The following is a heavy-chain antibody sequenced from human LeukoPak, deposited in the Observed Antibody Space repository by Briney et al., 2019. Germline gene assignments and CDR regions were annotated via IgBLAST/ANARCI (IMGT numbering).Heavy chain of an antibody. CDR3: ARAFDP. CDR1: GFTFTRYS. CDR2: ISGYRDYI. V-gene: IGHV3-21*01. J-gene: IGHJ5*02. Sequence: GESLRLSCAASGFTFTRYSMNWVRQAPGKGLEWVSSISGYRDYIFYADSVKGRFTISRDNAKNSLYLQMNSLRAEDTAVYHGARAFDPSGQGTLVTVSS.